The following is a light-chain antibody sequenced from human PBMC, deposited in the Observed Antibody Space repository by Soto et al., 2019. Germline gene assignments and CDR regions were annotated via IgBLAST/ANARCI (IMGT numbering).Light chain of an antibody. Sequence: QSALTQPASVSGSPGQSITISCTGTSSDVGSYNLVSWYQQHPGKDPKLMMYEGSKRPSGVSNRFSGSKSGNTASLTISGLQAEDEADYYCCSYAGSSPVVIGGGTKHTVL. CDR1: SSDVGSYNL. CDR3: CSYAGSSPVV. J-gene: IGLJ3*02. V-gene: IGLV2-23*01. CDR2: EGS.